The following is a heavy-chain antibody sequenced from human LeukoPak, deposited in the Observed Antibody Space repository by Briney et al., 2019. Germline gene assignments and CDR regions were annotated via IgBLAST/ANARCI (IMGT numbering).Heavy chain of an antibody. CDR1: GVTFSSYW. D-gene: IGHD3-3*02. V-gene: IGHV3-7*05. J-gene: IGHJ4*02. CDR2: IKHDGSDK. CDR3: ARIGSAAFTDS. Sequence: GGSLRLSCAASGVTFSSYWMSGVRQAPGKGLEWVANIKHDGSDKNYVDSVKGRFTMSRDNSKNSLFLQMNSLRAEDTAVYYCARIGSAAFTDSWGQGTLVTVSS.